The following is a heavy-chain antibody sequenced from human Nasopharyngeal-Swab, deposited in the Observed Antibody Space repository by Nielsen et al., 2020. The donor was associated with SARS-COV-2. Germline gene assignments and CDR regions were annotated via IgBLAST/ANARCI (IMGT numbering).Heavy chain of an antibody. CDR1: RFTFSSYS. D-gene: IGHD3-10*01. CDR3: ARDGNPRFGELLSPHYYYYYMDV. J-gene: IGHJ6*03. V-gene: IGHV3-21*01. Sequence: GESLKISCAASRFTFSSYSMNWVRQAPGKGLEWVSSISSSSSYIYYADSVKGRFTISRDNAKNSLYLQMNSLRAEDTAVYYCARDGNPRFGELLSPHYYYYYMDVWGKGTTVTVSS. CDR2: ISSSSSYI.